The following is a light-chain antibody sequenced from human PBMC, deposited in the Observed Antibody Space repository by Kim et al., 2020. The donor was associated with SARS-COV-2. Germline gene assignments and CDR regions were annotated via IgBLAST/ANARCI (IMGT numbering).Light chain of an antibody. CDR2: DAS. CDR1: QTINTW. V-gene: IGKV1-5*01. J-gene: IGKJ1*01. CDR3: QQYANYPWT. Sequence: IQMSQSPSPLSASVGDRVTITCRASQTINTWLAWYQQKPGKAPKRLIYDASTLESGVPSRFSGSGSGTEFALTISSLQADDSATYYCQQYANYPWTFGQGTKVDIK.